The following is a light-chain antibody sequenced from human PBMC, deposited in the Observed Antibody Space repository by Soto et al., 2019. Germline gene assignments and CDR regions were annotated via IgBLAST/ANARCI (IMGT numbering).Light chain of an antibody. J-gene: IGKJ1*01. CDR3: QQYGTSQWT. CDR1: QNVSNSY. CDR2: DAS. V-gene: IGKV3D-20*01. Sequence: EIGLTQSPATLSLSPGERATLSCGASQNVSNSYLAWYQQKPGLAPRLLIDDASSRAIGIPDRFSGSGSGADFTPTISRLEPEDFAVYYGQQYGTSQWTFGRGTKVEVK.